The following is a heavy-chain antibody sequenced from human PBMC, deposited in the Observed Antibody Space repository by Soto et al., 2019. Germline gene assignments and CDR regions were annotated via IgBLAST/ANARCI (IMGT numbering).Heavy chain of an antibody. CDR3: ARIGHYSDSLDLYYFDY. Sequence: PSETLSLSCTVSGGSISSYYWSWIRQPPGKGLEWIGYIYYSGSTNYNPSLKSRVTISVDTSKNQFSLKLSSVTAADTAVYYCARIGHYSDSLDLYYFDYWGQGTLVTVSS. CDR1: GGSISSYY. CDR2: IYYSGST. J-gene: IGHJ4*02. V-gene: IGHV4-59*01. D-gene: IGHD3-22*01.